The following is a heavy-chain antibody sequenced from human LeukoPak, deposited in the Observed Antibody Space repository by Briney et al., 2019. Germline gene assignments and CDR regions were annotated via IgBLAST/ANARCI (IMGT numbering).Heavy chain of an antibody. CDR1: EFTFSTYW. CDR3: ARDIAAPGSY. J-gene: IGHJ4*02. D-gene: IGHD6-13*01. Sequence: PGGSLRLSCAASEFTFSTYWMTWVRQAPGKGLEWEANINQDGSETYYVDSVKGRFTISRDNAKNSLYLQMNSLRAEDTAVYYCARDIAAPGSYWGQGTLVTVSS. CDR2: INQDGSET. V-gene: IGHV3-7*01.